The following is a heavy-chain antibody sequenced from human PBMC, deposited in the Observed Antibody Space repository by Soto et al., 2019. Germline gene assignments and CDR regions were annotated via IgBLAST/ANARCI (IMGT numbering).Heavy chain of an antibody. CDR1: GYTFTGYY. CDR2: INPNSGGT. V-gene: IGHV1-2*02. Sequence: ASVEVSCKXSGYTFTGYYMHWVRQAPGQGLEWMGWINPNSGGTNYAQKFQGRVTMTRDTSISTAYMELSRLRSDDTAVYYCARFGLWFGEMVFDIWGQGTMVTVSS. CDR3: ARFGLWFGEMVFDI. J-gene: IGHJ3*02. D-gene: IGHD3-10*01.